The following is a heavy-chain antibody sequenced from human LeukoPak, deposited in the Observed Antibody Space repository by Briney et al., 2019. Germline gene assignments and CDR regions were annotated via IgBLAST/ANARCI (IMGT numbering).Heavy chain of an antibody. Sequence: SQTLSLTCTVSGGSISSSSYYWGWIREPPGKGLEWIGSIYYSGSTYYNPSLKSRVTISVDTSKNQFSLKLSSVTAADTAVYYCARATGSIAAATSYYFDYWGQGTLVTVSS. CDR3: ARATGSIAAATSYYFDY. D-gene: IGHD6-13*01. CDR2: IYYSGST. CDR1: GGSISSSSYY. J-gene: IGHJ4*02. V-gene: IGHV4-39*01.